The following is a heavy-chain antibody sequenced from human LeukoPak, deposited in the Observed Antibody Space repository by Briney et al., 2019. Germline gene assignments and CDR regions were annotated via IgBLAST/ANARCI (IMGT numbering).Heavy chain of an antibody. V-gene: IGHV4-59*01. D-gene: IGHD3-22*01. J-gene: IGHJ3*02. Sequence: PSETLSLTCAVYGGSFSGYYWSWIRQPPGKGLEWIGYIYYSGSTNYNPSLKSRVTISVDTSKNQFSLKLSSVTAADTAVYYCARGRDSSGYYAGDDAFDIWGQGTMVTVSS. CDR3: ARGRDSSGYYAGDDAFDI. CDR1: GGSFSGYY. CDR2: IYYSGST.